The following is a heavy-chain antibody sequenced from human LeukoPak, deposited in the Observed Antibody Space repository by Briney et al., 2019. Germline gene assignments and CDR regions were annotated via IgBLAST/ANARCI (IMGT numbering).Heavy chain of an antibody. CDR3: ARVGSDGSCFDY. V-gene: IGHV4-4*07. D-gene: IGHD1-26*01. J-gene: IGHJ4*02. CDR1: GGSMTNYY. Sequence: NSSETLSLTCTDSGGSMTNYYWSWIRQPAGKGLEWIGRMYFSGRTHYNPSLKSRVTMSVDTSKNQFSLKVSSVTAADTAVYYCARVGSDGSCFDYWGQGTLVTVSS. CDR2: MYFSGRT.